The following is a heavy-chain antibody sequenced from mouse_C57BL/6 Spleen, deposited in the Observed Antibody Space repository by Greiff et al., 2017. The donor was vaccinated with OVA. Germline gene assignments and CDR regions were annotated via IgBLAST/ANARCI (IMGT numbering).Heavy chain of an antibody. CDR3: ARSYSYYLDY. CDR2: IDPSDSYT. Sequence: QVQLQQPGAELVRPGTSVKLSCKASGYTFTSYWMHWVKQRPGQGLEWIGVIDPSDSYTNYNQKFKGKATLTVDTSSSTAYMQLSSLTSEDSAVYYCARSYSYYLDYWGQGTTLTVSS. V-gene: IGHV1-59*01. D-gene: IGHD2-10*01. CDR1: GYTFTSYW. J-gene: IGHJ2*01.